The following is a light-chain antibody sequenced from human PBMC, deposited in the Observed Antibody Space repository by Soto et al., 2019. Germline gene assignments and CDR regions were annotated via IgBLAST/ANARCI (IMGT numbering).Light chain of an antibody. V-gene: IGKV1-5*01. Sequence: DIQMTQSPSTLSGSVGDRVTITCRASQTISSWLAWYQQKPGKAPKLLIYDASSLESGVPSRFSGSGSGTEFSLTISSLQPDDFASYYCQQYKSYPWTFGQGT. CDR3: QQYKSYPWT. CDR2: DAS. CDR1: QTISSW. J-gene: IGKJ1*01.